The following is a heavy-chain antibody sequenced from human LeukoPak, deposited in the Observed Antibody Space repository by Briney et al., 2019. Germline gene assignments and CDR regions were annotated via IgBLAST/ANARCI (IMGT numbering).Heavy chain of an antibody. CDR3: ANTMVRGSYYYYGMDV. V-gene: IGHV1-3*01. Sequence: ASVKVSCKASGYTFTSYAMHWVRQAPGQRLEWMGRINAGNGNTKYSQKFQGRVTITRDTSASTAYMELSSLRSEDTAVYYCANTMVRGSYYYYGMDVWGQGTTVTVSS. D-gene: IGHD3-10*01. CDR1: GYTFTSYA. CDR2: INAGNGNT. J-gene: IGHJ6*02.